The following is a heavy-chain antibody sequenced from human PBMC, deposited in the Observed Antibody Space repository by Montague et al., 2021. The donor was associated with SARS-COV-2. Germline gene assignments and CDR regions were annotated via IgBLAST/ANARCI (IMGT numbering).Heavy chain of an antibody. CDR3: ARGEEDTAMVTGFGYYYYYMDV. CDR2: INHSGST. D-gene: IGHD5-18*01. CDR1: GGSFSGYY. V-gene: IGHV4-34*01. Sequence: SETLPLTCAVYGGSFSGYYWSWIRQPPGKGLEWIGEINHSGSTNYNPSLKSRVTISVDTSKNQLSLKLSSMTAADTAVYYCARGEEDTAMVTGFGYYYYYMDVWSKGTTVTVSS. J-gene: IGHJ6*03.